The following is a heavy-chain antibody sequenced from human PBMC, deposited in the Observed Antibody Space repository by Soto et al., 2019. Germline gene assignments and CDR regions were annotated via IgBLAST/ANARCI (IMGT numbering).Heavy chain of an antibody. D-gene: IGHD3-16*01. CDR2: IIPVGGTG. V-gene: IGHV1-69*01. CDR3: ATDQGRWPMILRHTGLDH. J-gene: IGHJ4*02. CDR1: GGTFSSFA. Sequence: QVQLVQSGAEVRKPGSSVKVSCEASGGTFSSFAISWVRQAPGQGLEWKGGIIPVGGTGNYAQKFQGRLTITADESTTTAYIERRRLRSVDTAVCYCATDQGRWPMILRHTGLDHWGQGTLVTVSS.